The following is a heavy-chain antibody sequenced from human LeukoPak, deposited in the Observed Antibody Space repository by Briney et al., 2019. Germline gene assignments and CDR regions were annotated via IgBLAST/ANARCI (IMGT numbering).Heavy chain of an antibody. CDR1: GFTFSSYA. CDR3: AKAPAAAAGIYRILGASYFDY. Sequence: GGSLRLSCAASGFTFSSYAMSWVRQAPGKGLEWVSAISGSGGSTYYADSVKGRFTISRDNSKNTLYLQMNSLRAEDTAVYYCAKAPAAAAGIYRILGASYFDYWGQGTLVTVSS. J-gene: IGHJ4*02. V-gene: IGHV3-23*01. CDR2: ISGSGGST. D-gene: IGHD6-13*01.